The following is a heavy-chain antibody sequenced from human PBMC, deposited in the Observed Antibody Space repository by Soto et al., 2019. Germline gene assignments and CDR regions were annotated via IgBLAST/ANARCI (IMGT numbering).Heavy chain of an antibody. CDR2: INAGNGNT. V-gene: IGHV1-3*01. CDR1: GCTFTSYH. Sequence: ASVKVSCKASGCTFTSYHMHCVSQAPGQRLEWMGWINAGNGNTKYSQKFQGRVTITRDTSASTAYMELSSLRSEDTAVYYCARSIVVVTALDYWGQGTLVTVSS. D-gene: IGHD2-21*02. CDR3: ARSIVVVTALDY. J-gene: IGHJ4*02.